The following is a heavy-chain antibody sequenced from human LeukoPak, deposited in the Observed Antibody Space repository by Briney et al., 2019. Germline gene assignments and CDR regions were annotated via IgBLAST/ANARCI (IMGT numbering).Heavy chain of an antibody. Sequence: SETLSLTCTVSGGSINNYYWSWIRQPPRKGLEWIGYMHYSGSTNYNPSLKSRVTTSVDTSKNQFSLRLSSVTAADTAVYYCARRVTSNWFDPWGQGTLVTVSS. J-gene: IGHJ5*02. CDR2: MHYSGST. CDR1: GGSINNYY. V-gene: IGHV4-59*08. D-gene: IGHD2-21*02. CDR3: ARRVTSNWFDP.